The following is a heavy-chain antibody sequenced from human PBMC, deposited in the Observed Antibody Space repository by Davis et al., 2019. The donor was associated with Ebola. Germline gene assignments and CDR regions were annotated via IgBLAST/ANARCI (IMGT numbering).Heavy chain of an antibody. V-gene: IGHV5-51*01. CDR1: GNSFNTHW. CDR2: IYTGDSDT. J-gene: IGHJ4*02. D-gene: IGHD6-13*01. Sequence: GESLKISCKDSGNSFNTHWIGWVRQMPGKGLEWMGIIYTGDSDTRYSPSFQGQVTISADKSISTAYLQWSSLKASDTGMYYCARVSASSWFEGLGFWGQGTLVTVSS. CDR3: ARVSASSWFEGLGF.